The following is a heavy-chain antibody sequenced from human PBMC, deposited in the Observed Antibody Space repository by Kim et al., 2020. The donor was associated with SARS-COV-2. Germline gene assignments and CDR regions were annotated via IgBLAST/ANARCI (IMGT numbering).Heavy chain of an antibody. CDR3: ARNRRHFSAYDQQFYGMDV. D-gene: IGHD5-12*01. J-gene: IGHJ6*02. V-gene: IGHV4-59*01. Sequence: SETLSLTCTISGASSSTYYWTWIRQSPGKGLEWIGHIYHTGSTTYNSSLKSRVTMSVDTSKNQFSLKLSSVTAADTAVYYCARNRRHFSAYDQQFYGMDVWGQGTTVTVSS. CDR1: GASSSTYY. CDR2: IYHTGST.